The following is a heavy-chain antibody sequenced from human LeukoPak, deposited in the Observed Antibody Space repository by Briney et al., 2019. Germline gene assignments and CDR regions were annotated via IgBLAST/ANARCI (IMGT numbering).Heavy chain of an antibody. J-gene: IGHJ4*02. CDR2: INPSGGST. Sequence: ASVKVSCKASGYTFTSYYMHWVRQAPGQGLEWMGIINPSGGSTSYAQKFQGRVSMTRDMSTSTVYMELSSLRSEDTAVYYCAREGQSIAARRRANYFDYWGQGTLVTVSS. V-gene: IGHV1-46*01. CDR1: GYTFTSYY. CDR3: AREGQSIAARRRANYFDY. D-gene: IGHD6-6*01.